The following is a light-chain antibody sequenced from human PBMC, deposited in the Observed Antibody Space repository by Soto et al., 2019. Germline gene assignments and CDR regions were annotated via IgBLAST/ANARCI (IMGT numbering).Light chain of an antibody. Sequence: EIVLTQSPGTLSLSPGDRATLSCRASQSVTSSYLAWFQQKPGQAPRLLIYEASSRATRIPDRFSGSGSGTDFTLTINRLEPEECAVYSCHQYGSSPLTCGQGTKLEIK. V-gene: IGKV3-20*01. CDR2: EAS. J-gene: IGKJ2*01. CDR1: QSVTSSY. CDR3: HQYGSSPLT.